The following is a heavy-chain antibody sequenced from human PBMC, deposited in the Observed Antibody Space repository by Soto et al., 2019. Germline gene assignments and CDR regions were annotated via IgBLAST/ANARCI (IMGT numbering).Heavy chain of an antibody. CDR3: ARGAGGYYYMGV. V-gene: IGHV3-74*01. CDR2: ICSDGSRT. D-gene: IGHD3-10*01. J-gene: IGHJ6*03. CDR1: GFTFNTYW. Sequence: EVQLVESGGGLVEPGGSLRLYCATSGFTFNTYWMHWVRHAPGKGLVWVSRICSDGSRTSYADSVQGRFTSYRDNAKNTMYLQMARLSPEDTAVYYCARGAGGYYYMGVWCKGTTVTVSS.